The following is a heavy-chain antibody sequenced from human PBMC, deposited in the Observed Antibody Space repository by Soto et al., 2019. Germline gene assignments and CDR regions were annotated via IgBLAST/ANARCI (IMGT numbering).Heavy chain of an antibody. CDR1: GGSISSSSYY. V-gene: IGHV4-39*01. Sequence: SETLSLTCTVSGGSISSSSYYWGWIRQPPGKGLEWIGSIYYSGSTYYNPSLKSRVTISVDTSKNQFSLKLSSVTAADTAVYYCARHVEDTAMVTNDYWGQGTLVTISS. CDR3: ARHVEDTAMVTNDY. D-gene: IGHD5-18*01. J-gene: IGHJ4*02. CDR2: IYYSGST.